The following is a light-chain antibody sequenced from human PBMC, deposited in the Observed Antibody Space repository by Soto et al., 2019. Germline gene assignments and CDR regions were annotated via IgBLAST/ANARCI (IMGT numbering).Light chain of an antibody. J-gene: IGKJ2*01. CDR2: LGS. Sequence: DIVMTQSPLSLPVTPGEPASISCRSSQSLLHSNGYNYLDWYLQKPGQSPQLLIYLGSNRASGVPDRFSGSGSGTEFTLKISRVEAEDVGVYYCMQALQTPLYTFGQGTKLEIK. CDR3: MQALQTPLYT. V-gene: IGKV2-28*01. CDR1: QSLLHSNGYNY.